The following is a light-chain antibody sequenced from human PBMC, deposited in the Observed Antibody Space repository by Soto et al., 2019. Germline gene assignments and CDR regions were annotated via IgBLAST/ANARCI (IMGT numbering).Light chain of an antibody. CDR2: DVI. Sequence: QSALTQPASVSGSPGQSITISCTGSSSDVGGHNYVSWYQQHPGKAPKLMIYDVINRPSGVSIRFSGSKSGNTASLTISGLQAEDEADYYCSSYTSSSTYVFGSGTKLTVL. CDR1: SSDVGGHNY. V-gene: IGLV2-14*01. CDR3: SSYTSSSTYV. J-gene: IGLJ1*01.